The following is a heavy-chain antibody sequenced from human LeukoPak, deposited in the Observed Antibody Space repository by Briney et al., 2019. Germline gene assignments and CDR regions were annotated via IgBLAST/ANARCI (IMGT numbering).Heavy chain of an antibody. CDR2: ISGSSNTI. J-gene: IGHJ4*02. CDR3: ASGGSVFGRVILYYFDY. D-gene: IGHD3-3*01. CDR1: GVTFSSYS. Sequence: GGSLRLSCATSGVTFSSYSVNWVRQAPGKGLEWVSHISGSSNTIYYADSVKGRFTISRDNAKNSLYLQMDSLRDEDTAVYYCASGGSVFGRVILYYFDYWGQGSLVTVSS. V-gene: IGHV3-48*02.